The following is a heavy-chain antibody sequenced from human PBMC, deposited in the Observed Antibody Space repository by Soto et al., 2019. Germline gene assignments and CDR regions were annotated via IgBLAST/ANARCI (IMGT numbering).Heavy chain of an antibody. CDR2: IYPGDSDT. CDR3: ARVFVVPAATNWFDP. J-gene: IGHJ5*02. CDR1: GYSFTSYW. V-gene: IGHV5-51*01. D-gene: IGHD2-2*01. Sequence: GESLKISCKGSGYSFTSYWIGWVRQMPGKGLEWMGIIYPGDSDTRYSPSFQGQVTISADKSISTAYLQWSSLKASDTAMYYCARVFVVPAATNWFDPWGQGTLVTV.